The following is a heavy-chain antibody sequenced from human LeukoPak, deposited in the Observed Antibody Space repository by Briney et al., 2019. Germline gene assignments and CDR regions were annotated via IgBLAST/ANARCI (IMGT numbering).Heavy chain of an antibody. Sequence: GESLKISCQASGYSFTDSWSGWVRHTPAKGLEWMGIIYPGDSDTAYSPSFQGQVTISADRSINTAYLQWSSLKPSDTGVYYCGRHVCGRTPCHWPYYFMDVWGIGSTVIVSS. CDR2: IYPGDSDT. V-gene: IGHV5-51*01. D-gene: IGHD2-15*01. CDR1: GYSFTDSW. CDR3: GRHVCGRTPCHWPYYFMDV. J-gene: IGHJ6*03.